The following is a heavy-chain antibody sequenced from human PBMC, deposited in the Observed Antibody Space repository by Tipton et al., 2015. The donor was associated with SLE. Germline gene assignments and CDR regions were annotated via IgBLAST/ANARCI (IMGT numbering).Heavy chain of an antibody. CDR1: GGSFSGYY. Sequence: TLSLTCAVYGGSFSGYYWSCIRHPPGKGLEWIGEIDDSGNTNYYPPLKSRVTISVDTSKNQFSLTLSSVTAADTAVYFCVRGQEDWYFDVWGRGTLVTVSS. J-gene: IGHJ2*01. CDR2: IDDSGNT. CDR3: VRGQEDWYFDV. V-gene: IGHV4-34*01.